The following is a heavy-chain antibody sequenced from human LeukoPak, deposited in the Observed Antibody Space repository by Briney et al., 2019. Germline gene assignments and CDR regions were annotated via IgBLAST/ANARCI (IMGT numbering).Heavy chain of an antibody. V-gene: IGHV3-21*01. J-gene: IGHJ4*02. CDR2: ISSSSSYI. CDR1: GFSFSSYS. Sequence: GGSLRLSCAASGFSFSSYSMNWVRQAPGKGLKWVSSISSSSSYIYYADSVKGRFTISRDNSKNSLYLQMSSLRAEDAALYYCAREGDFWSGYYSVWGQGTLVTVSS. D-gene: IGHD3-3*01. CDR3: AREGDFWSGYYSV.